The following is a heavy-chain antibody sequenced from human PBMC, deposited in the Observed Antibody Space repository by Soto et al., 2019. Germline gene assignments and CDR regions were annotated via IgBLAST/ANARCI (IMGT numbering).Heavy chain of an antibody. CDR3: TRDIASFGRGVFGI. V-gene: IGHV3-23*01. D-gene: IGHD3-3*02. CDR1: VFTISSYA. CDR2: ITYDGRT. Sequence: EVVLSESGGDLVQPGGSLRLSCAASVFTISSYAMSWVRQAPGKGLDWVSAITYDGRTFYADSVKGRFTISRDISKKTVYLQMNSLRAEDTAIYSCTRDIASFGRGVFGIWGKGTLVTVSS. J-gene: IGHJ3*02.